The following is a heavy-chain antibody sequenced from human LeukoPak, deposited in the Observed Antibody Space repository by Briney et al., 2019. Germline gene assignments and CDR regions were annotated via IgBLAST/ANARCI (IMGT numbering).Heavy chain of an antibody. J-gene: IGHJ4*02. Sequence: GGSLRLSCVVSGFTFSSYGMHWVRQAPGKGLAWVAVISYDGSNKYYADSVKGRFTISRDNSKNTLYLQMNSLRAEDTAVYYCAKDRGGYDFAYYFDYWGQGTLVTISS. CDR1: GFTFSSYG. D-gene: IGHD5-12*01. CDR3: AKDRGGYDFAYYFDY. V-gene: IGHV3-30*18. CDR2: ISYDGSNK.